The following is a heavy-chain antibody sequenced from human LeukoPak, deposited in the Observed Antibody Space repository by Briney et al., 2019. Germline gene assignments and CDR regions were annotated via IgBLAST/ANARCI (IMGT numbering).Heavy chain of an antibody. V-gene: IGHV4-39*07. J-gene: IGHJ3*02. CDR3: AREDGGMLDTDDAFDI. CDR1: GGSISSSSYY. CDR2: IYYSGST. D-gene: IGHD2-15*01. Sequence: PSETLSLTCTVSGGSISSSSYYWGWIRQPPGKGLEWIGSIYYSGSTYYNPSLKSRVTISVDTSKNQFSLKLSSVTAADTAVYYCAREDGGMLDTDDAFDIWGQGTMVTVSS.